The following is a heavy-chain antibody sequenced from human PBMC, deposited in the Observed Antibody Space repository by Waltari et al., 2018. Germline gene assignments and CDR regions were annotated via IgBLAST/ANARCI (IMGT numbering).Heavy chain of an antibody. V-gene: IGHV1-18*01. CDR2: SSPKKGNT. J-gene: IGHJ3*02. D-gene: IGHD1-26*01. CDR3: VVVGATTGAFDI. CDR1: GYTFTSYG. Sequence: QVQLVQSGAEVKKPGASVKVSCKASGYTFTSYGISWVRQAPGQGLEWMGWSSPKKGNTNYAQKLQGRITMTTDTSTSTAYMELRSLRSDDTAVYYCVVVGATTGAFDIWGQGTMVTVSS.